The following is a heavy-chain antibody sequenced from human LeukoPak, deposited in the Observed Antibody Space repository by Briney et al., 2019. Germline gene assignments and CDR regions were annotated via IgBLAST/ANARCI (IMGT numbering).Heavy chain of an antibody. J-gene: IGHJ4*02. CDR1: GFTFSNYA. CDR2: ISGSSTDI. D-gene: IGHD1-26*01. V-gene: IGHV3-21*04. Sequence: GGSLRLSCTASGFTFSNYAMNWVRQAPGKGLEWVSSISGSSTDIYYADSVKGRFTISRDNSKNTLYLQMNSLRAEDTAVYYCARQVGPDYWGQGTLVTVSS. CDR3: ARQVGPDY.